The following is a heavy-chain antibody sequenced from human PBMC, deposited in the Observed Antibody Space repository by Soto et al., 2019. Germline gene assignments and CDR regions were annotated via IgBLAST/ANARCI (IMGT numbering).Heavy chain of an antibody. D-gene: IGHD2-15*01. J-gene: IGHJ4*02. CDR2: IWYDGSNK. CDR1: GFTFSSYG. CDR3: ARDRGYCSGGSCYIFDY. V-gene: IGHV3-33*01. Sequence: QVQLVESGGDVVQPGRSLRLSCAASGFTFSSYGMHWVRQAPGKGLEWVAVIWYDGSNKYYADSVKGRFTISRDNSKNTLYLQMNSLRAEDTAVYYCARDRGYCSGGSCYIFDYWGQGTLVTVSS.